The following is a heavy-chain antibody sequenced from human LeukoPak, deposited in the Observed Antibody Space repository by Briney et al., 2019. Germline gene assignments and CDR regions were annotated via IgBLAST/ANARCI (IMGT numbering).Heavy chain of an antibody. J-gene: IGHJ6*03. Sequence: PGGSLRLSCAASGFTFSSYWMHWVRQAPGKGLVWVSRINSDGSSTSYADSVKGRFTISRDNSKNTLYLQMNSLGAEDTAVYYCAKAPGGYLMDVWGKGTTVTVSS. CDR2: INSDGSST. CDR3: AKAPGGYLMDV. CDR1: GFTFSSYW. V-gene: IGHV3-74*01. D-gene: IGHD1-1*01.